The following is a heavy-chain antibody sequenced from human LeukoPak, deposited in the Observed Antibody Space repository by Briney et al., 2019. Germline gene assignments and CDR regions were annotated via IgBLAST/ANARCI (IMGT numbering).Heavy chain of an antibody. V-gene: IGHV4-4*07. CDR2: IYTSGST. Sequence: SETLSLTCTVSGGSISSYYWNWIRQPAGKGLEWIGRIYTSGSTNYNPSLKSRVTMSVDTSKNQFSLKLSSVTAADTAVYYCARSGFLMIPDYFDYWGQGTLVTVSS. D-gene: IGHD3-16*01. J-gene: IGHJ4*02. CDR3: ARSGFLMIPDYFDY. CDR1: GGSISSYY.